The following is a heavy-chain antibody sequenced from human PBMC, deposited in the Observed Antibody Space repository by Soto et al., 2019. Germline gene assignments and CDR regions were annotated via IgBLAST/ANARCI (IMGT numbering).Heavy chain of an antibody. J-gene: IGHJ6*02. D-gene: IGHD7-27*01. V-gene: IGHV4-61*03. Sequence: SETLSLTCIVSGDSVTSGSYYWTWLRQPPGKGLEWIGYISYTGRTKYNPSLQSRVTISVDTSKNDFSLNLSSVTAADTAVYFCAREWGLLPYYVMNVWGQGTAVTVSS. CDR1: GDSVTSGSYY. CDR2: ISYTGRT. CDR3: AREWGLLPYYVMNV.